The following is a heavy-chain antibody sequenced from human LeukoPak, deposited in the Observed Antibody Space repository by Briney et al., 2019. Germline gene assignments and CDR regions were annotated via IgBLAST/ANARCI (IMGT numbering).Heavy chain of an antibody. D-gene: IGHD3-3*01. CDR2: IRYDGSNK. Sequence: GGSLRLSCAASGFTFSSYGMHWVRQAPGKGLEWVAFIRYDGSNKYYADSVKGRFTISRDNPKNTLYLQMNSLRAEDTAVYYCAKDHFWSGSIDYWGQGTLVTVSS. CDR3: AKDHFWSGSIDY. J-gene: IGHJ4*02. V-gene: IGHV3-30*02. CDR1: GFTFSSYG.